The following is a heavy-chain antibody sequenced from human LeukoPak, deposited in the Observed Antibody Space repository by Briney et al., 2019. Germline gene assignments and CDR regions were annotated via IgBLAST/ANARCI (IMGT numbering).Heavy chain of an antibody. D-gene: IGHD3-22*01. V-gene: IGHV4-4*07. CDR2: IYHRGSP. CDR1: GGSISSYY. Sequence: SETLSLTCTVSGGSISSYYWSWIGQPAGKGLEWIGSIYHRGSPYYNPSLKSRVTISVDTSKNQFSLKLASVTAADTAVYYCARSSGYMSYWGQGTLVTVSS. CDR3: ARSSGYMSY. J-gene: IGHJ4*02.